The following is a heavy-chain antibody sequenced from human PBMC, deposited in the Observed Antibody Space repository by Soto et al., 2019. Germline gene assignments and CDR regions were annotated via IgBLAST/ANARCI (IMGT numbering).Heavy chain of an antibody. J-gene: IGHJ6*02. CDR2: IYYSGST. CDR1: GGSISSSSYY. D-gene: IGHD3-22*01. CDR3: ARPTYYYDSSGYYHYYYYGMDV. V-gene: IGHV4-39*01. Sequence: QLQLQESGPGLVKPSETLSLTCTVSGGSISSSSYYWGWIRQPPGKGLEWIGSIYYSGSTYYNPSGKGRVTISGDTSKTQFALKLSSVTAADTAVYYCARPTYYYDSSGYYHYYYYGMDVWGQGTTVTVSS.